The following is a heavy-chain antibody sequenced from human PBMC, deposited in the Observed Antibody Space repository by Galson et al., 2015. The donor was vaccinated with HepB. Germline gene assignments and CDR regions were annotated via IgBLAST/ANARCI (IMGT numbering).Heavy chain of an antibody. Sequence: SVKVSCKVSGYTLTELSMHWVRQAPGKGLEWMGGFDPEDGETIYAQKFQGRVTMTEDTSTDTAYMELSSLRSEDTAVYYCATGGRDILTGYYNGGFDYWGQGTLVTVSS. CDR2: FDPEDGET. V-gene: IGHV1-24*01. D-gene: IGHD3-9*01. J-gene: IGHJ4*02. CDR1: GYTLTELS. CDR3: ATGGRDILTGYYNGGFDY.